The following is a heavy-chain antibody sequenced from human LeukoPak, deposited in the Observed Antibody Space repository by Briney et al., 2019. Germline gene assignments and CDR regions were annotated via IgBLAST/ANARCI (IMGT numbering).Heavy chain of an antibody. CDR1: GFTFSSYA. J-gene: IGHJ4*02. CDR2: ISSNGGST. D-gene: IGHD3-3*01. Sequence: GGSLRLSCAASGFTFSSYAMHWVRQAPGKGLEYVSAISSNGGSTYYANSVKGRFTISRDNSKNTLYLQMGSLRAEDMAVYYCARDLGDFWSGYFGVPDYWGQGTLVTVSS. V-gene: IGHV3-64*01. CDR3: ARDLGDFWSGYFGVPDY.